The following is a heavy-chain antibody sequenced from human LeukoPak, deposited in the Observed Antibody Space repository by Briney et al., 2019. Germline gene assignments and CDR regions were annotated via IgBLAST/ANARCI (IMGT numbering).Heavy chain of an antibody. J-gene: IGHJ4*02. D-gene: IGHD5-18*01. Sequence: ASVKVSCKASGYTFTSYGISWVRQAPGQGLEWMGWINSNSGGTNSAEKFQDRVTMTRDTSISTAYMELSRLTSDDTAVYYCAKSRGYMYGIDYWGQGTLVTVSS. CDR2: INSNSGGT. CDR3: AKSRGYMYGIDY. CDR1: GYTFTSYG. V-gene: IGHV1-2*02.